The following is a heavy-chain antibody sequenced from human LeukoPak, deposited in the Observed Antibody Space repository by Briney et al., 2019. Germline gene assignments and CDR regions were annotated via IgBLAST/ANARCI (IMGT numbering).Heavy chain of an antibody. Sequence: GGSLRLSCAASGFTFSSYWMSWVRQAPGKGLEWVANIKQDGSEKHYVDSVKGRFTISRDNAKNSLYLQMNSLRAEDTAVYYCARDRPTTKYYYDSSGYRDAFDIWGQGTMVTVSS. CDR1: GFTFSSYW. CDR2: IKQDGSEK. V-gene: IGHV3-7*01. D-gene: IGHD3-22*01. J-gene: IGHJ3*02. CDR3: ARDRPTTKYYYDSSGYRDAFDI.